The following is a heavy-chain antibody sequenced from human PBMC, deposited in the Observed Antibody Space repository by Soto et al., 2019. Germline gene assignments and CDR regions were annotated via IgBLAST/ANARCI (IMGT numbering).Heavy chain of an antibody. Sequence: SETLSLTCTVSGGSVSSGSYYWSWIRQPPGKGLEWIGYIYYSGSTNYNPSLKSRVTISVDTSKNQFSLKLSSVTAADTAVYYCASFPRGSSSWYIDYWGQGTLVTAPQ. CDR1: GGSVSSGSYY. V-gene: IGHV4-61*01. CDR2: IYYSGST. D-gene: IGHD6-13*01. J-gene: IGHJ4*02. CDR3: ASFPRGSSSWYIDY.